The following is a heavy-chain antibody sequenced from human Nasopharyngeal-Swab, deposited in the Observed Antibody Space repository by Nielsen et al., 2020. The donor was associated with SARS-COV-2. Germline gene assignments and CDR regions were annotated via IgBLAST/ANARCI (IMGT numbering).Heavy chain of an antibody. V-gene: IGHV1-46*01. Sequence: WVRQAPGQGPEWMGIINPSGGRTSYAQKFQGRVTMTRDTFTSTVYMELSSLRSEDTAVYYCARDLGYGDYGGGFDYWGQGTLVTVSS. J-gene: IGHJ4*02. CDR3: ARDLGYGDYGGGFDY. D-gene: IGHD4-17*01. CDR2: INPSGGRT.